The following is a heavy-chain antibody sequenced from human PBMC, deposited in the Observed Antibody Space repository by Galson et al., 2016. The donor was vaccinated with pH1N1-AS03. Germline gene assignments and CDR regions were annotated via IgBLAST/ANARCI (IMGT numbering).Heavy chain of an antibody. V-gene: IGHV3-7*01. Sequence: SLRLSCAASGFTLSGYWMTWVRQAPGKGLEWVANINQDESKKNYAVSVKGRFTISRDNAKNSMFLQMYSLRVEDTAVYYCAKGSGYCSDATCYRFDRWGQGTLVIVSS. J-gene: IGHJ4*02. CDR2: INQDESKK. D-gene: IGHD2-15*01. CDR3: AKGSGYCSDATCYRFDR. CDR1: GFTLSGYW.